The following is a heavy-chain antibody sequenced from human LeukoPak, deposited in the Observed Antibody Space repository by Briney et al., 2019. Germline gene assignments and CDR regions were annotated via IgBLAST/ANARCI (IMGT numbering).Heavy chain of an antibody. CDR2: IYTSGST. J-gene: IGHJ4*02. CDR1: GGSISSYY. Sequence: SETLSLTCTVSGGSISSYYWSWIRQPAGKGLEWIGRIYTSGSTNYNPSLKSRVTISVDESKNQFSLKLSSVTAADTAVYYCASRSAVAGTNGYWGQGTLVTVSS. V-gene: IGHV4-4*07. CDR3: ASRSAVAGTNGY. D-gene: IGHD6-19*01.